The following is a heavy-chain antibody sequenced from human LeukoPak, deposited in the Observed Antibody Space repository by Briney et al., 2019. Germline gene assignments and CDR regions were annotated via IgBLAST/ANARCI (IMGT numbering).Heavy chain of an antibody. D-gene: IGHD3-22*01. CDR3: ARESDSSGWYDS. V-gene: IGHV3-43*02. CDR2: ISGDGGST. Sequence: GGSLRLSCAAPGFSLDDYAIHWVRQAPGKGLEWVSLISGDGGSTFYADSVKGRFTISRDNSKNSLYLQMSSLRSEDTALYYCARESDSSGWYDSWGQGTLVTVSS. J-gene: IGHJ5*01. CDR1: GFSLDDYA.